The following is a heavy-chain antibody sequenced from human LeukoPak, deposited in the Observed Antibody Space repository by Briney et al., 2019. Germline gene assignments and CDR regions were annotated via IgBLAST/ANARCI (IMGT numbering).Heavy chain of an antibody. CDR1: GFTFNTYN. V-gene: IGHV3-48*01. Sequence: GGSLRLSCAASGFTFNTYNMNWVRQAPGKGLQWVSYISGSSSTVFYSDSVKGRFTISRDNGKNSLYLQMNSLRAEDTAVYYCARDRRVDGMDVWGQGTTVTVSS. CDR3: ARDRRVDGMDV. CDR2: ISGSSSTV. J-gene: IGHJ6*02. D-gene: IGHD1-26*01.